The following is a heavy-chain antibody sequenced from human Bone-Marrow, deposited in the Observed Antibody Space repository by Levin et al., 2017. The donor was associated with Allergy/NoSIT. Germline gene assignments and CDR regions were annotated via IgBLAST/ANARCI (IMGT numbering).Heavy chain of an antibody. Sequence: GGSLRLSCAASGFSFSSYTMGWVRQAPGKGPEWVSGISGTGRTTYYADAVKGRFSVSRDNSKNTLYLDMNSLTVDDTAVFYCAKDRGYDSSGFDYWGQGILVTVSS. D-gene: IGHD3-22*01. CDR1: GFSFSSYT. CDR3: AKDRGYDSSGFDY. CDR2: ISGTGRTT. V-gene: IGHV3-23*01. J-gene: IGHJ4*02.